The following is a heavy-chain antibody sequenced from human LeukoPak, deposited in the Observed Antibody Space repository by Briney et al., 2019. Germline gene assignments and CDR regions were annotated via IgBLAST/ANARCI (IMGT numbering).Heavy chain of an antibody. CDR3: VRXTSYGHFDY. D-gene: IGHD3-10*01. CDR2: IYTSGST. CDR1: GGSISSYY. J-gene: IGHJ4*02. Sequence: PSETLSLTCTVSGGSISSYYWSWIRQPAGKGLEWIGRIYTSGSTNYNPSLKSRVTMSVDTSKNQFSLKLNSVTATDTAVYYCVRXTSYGHFDYWGQGTLVTVSS. V-gene: IGHV4-4*07.